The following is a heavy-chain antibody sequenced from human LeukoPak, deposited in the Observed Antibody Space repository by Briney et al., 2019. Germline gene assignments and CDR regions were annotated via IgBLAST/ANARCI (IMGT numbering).Heavy chain of an antibody. J-gene: IGHJ4*02. Sequence: PGGSLRLSCAASGFTFSSYAMSWVRQARGKGLAWVSAISGSGGSTYYADSVKGRFTISRDNSKNTLYLQMNSLRAEDTVVYYCAKDRGSGGSCRDYWGQESLVTVSS. D-gene: IGHD2-15*01. CDR3: AKDRGSGGSCRDY. V-gene: IGHV3-23*01. CDR1: GFTFSSYA. CDR2: ISGSGGST.